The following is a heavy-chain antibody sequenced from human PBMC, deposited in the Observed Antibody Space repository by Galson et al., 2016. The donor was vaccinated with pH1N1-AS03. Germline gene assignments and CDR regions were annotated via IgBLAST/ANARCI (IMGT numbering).Heavy chain of an antibody. V-gene: IGHV3-23*01. D-gene: IGHD3-22*01. Sequence: SLRLSCAASGFPFIAYAMNWVRQAPGKGLEWVSVISASAGNTYYADSVKGRFTISRDNSKNTVYLQMNSLRVEDTAFYYCARDFYDSSGYFKAPFDYWGQGALVTVSS. CDR3: ARDFYDSSGYFKAPFDY. J-gene: IGHJ4*02. CDR1: GFPFIAYA. CDR2: ISASAGNT.